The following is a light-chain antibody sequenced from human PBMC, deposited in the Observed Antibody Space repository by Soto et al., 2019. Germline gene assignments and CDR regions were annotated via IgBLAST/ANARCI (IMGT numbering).Light chain of an antibody. CDR1: QSLLHSNGYNY. CDR3: MQALQTPFT. Sequence: DIVMTQSPLSLPVTPGEPASISCRSSQSLLHSNGYNYLDWYLQKPGQSPQLLIYLGSNRDSGVPDRCSGSGSGTDYTLKISSVEAEDVGVYYCMQALQTPFTFGPGTKVDIK. J-gene: IGKJ3*01. V-gene: IGKV2-28*01. CDR2: LGS.